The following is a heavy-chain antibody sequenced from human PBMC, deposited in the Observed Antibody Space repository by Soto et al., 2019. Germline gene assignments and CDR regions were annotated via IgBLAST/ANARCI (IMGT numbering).Heavy chain of an antibody. J-gene: IGHJ2*01. CDR2: IYYSGNT. V-gene: IGHV4-39*01. D-gene: IGHD6-13*01. Sequence: QLQLQESGPGLVKPSETLSLTCAVSGGSISSSSYYWGWIRQPPGKGLEWIGSIYYSGNTYYIPSLKIRVTISVDTSKNQFSLKLTSVTAADTAVYYCARHGAAAGTNWYFELWGRGTLVTVSS. CDR3: ARHGAAAGTNWYFEL. CDR1: GGSISSSSYY.